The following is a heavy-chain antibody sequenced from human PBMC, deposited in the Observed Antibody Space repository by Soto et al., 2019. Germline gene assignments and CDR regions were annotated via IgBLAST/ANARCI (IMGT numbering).Heavy chain of an antibody. Sequence: QVQLQQWGAGLLKPSETLSLTCAVYGGSFSGYYWNWIRQPPGKGLEWIGEINHSGSTNYNPSLRXRVTISVDPSKNQFSLKLSSVTAADTAVYYCARGWGRIFDYWGQGTLVTVSS. V-gene: IGHV4-34*01. CDR2: INHSGST. CDR3: ARGWGRIFDY. D-gene: IGHD7-27*01. CDR1: GGSFSGYY. J-gene: IGHJ4*02.